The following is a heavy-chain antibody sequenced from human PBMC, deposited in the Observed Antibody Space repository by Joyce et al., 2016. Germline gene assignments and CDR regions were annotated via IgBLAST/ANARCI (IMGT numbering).Heavy chain of an antibody. J-gene: IGHJ4*02. CDR1: GFSLSSGVG. Sequence: QITLKESGPTLVKPTETLTLTCTFSGFSLSSGVGVGWVRQPPGKAPEWLALIYWDDNKLYSPSLKARLTITKDTFKNQVVLKMTNMDPVDTATYLCAHHSTDLLVSSHRFDYWGPGSLVAVSS. CDR2: IYWDDNK. D-gene: IGHD2-15*01. CDR3: AHHSTDLLVSSHRFDY. V-gene: IGHV2-5*02.